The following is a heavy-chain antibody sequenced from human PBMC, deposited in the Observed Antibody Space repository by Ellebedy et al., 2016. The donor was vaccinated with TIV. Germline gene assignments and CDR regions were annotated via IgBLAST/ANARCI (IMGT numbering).Heavy chain of an antibody. V-gene: IGHV3-15*01. Sequence: GESLKISXAASGFTFRNAWMNWVRQAPGKGLEWVGRSISEADGGATRYAPPVKGRFTISRDDSKNTLYLQMNSLKSEDTATYYSAWFTEFAPDYWGQGVPVTVSS. D-gene: IGHD3-10*01. CDR3: AWFTEFAPDY. CDR1: GFTFRNAW. CDR2: SISEADGGAT. J-gene: IGHJ4*02.